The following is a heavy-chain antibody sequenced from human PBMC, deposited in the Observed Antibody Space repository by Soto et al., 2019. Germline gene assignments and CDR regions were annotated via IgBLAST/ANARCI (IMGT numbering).Heavy chain of an antibody. V-gene: IGHV1-8*01. Sequence: EASVKVSCKASGYTFTSYDINWVRQATGQGLEWMGWMNPNSGNTGYAQKFQGRVTMTRNTSISTAYMELSSLRSEDTAVYYCAVQLRYFDWLLGYVFWFDPWGQGTLVTVSS. D-gene: IGHD3-9*01. J-gene: IGHJ5*02. CDR3: AVQLRYFDWLLGYVFWFDP. CDR1: GYTFTSYD. CDR2: MNPNSGNT.